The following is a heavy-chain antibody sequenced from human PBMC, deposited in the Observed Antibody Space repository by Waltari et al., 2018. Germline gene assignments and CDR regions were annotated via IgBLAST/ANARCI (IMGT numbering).Heavy chain of an antibody. CDR3: ARGRDGYNWVTLDY. Sequence: QVQLQESGPGLVKPSETLSLTCSVSVGPISSYYWSWIRQPPGKGLEWIGYIYYSGSTKYNPSLKSRVTISLDTSKNQFSLKLTSVTAADTAVYYCARGRDGYNWVTLDYWGQGTLVTVSS. D-gene: IGHD5-12*01. CDR2: IYYSGST. V-gene: IGHV4-59*01. CDR1: VGPISSYY. J-gene: IGHJ4*02.